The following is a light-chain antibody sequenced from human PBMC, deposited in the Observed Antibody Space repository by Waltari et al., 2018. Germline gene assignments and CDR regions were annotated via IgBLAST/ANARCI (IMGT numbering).Light chain of an antibody. CDR1: SSDFSVSQY. Sequence: QSALTQPASVSGSPGQSITISCTGTSSDFSVSQYVSWYQQHPGRAPKLILYDVIKRPSGVSPRFSGSKSADTASLTILGLQAEDEADYYCNSYATANSWVFGGGTKLTVL. J-gene: IGLJ3*02. V-gene: IGLV2-14*01. CDR2: DVI. CDR3: NSYATANSWV.